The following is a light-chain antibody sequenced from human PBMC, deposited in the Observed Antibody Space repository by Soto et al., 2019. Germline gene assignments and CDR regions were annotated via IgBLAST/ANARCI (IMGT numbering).Light chain of an antibody. CDR1: SGHNSYS. V-gene: IGLV4-69*01. CDR2: VNRDGSH. CDR3: QTWGTGSFVV. Sequence: QPVLTQSPSASASLGASVIVTCTLGSGHNSYSLAWHQQQPEKSPLYLMKVNRDGSHIKGDGVPDRFSGSSSGSERYLTISSLQSEDEADYSCQTWGTGSFVVFGGGTKLTVL. J-gene: IGLJ2*01.